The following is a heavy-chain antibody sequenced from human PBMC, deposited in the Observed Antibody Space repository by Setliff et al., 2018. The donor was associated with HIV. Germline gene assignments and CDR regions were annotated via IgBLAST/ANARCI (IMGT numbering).Heavy chain of an antibody. CDR2: IYTSGST. D-gene: IGHD3-3*01. J-gene: IGHJ6*03. Sequence: SETLSLTCTVSGGSISSHYWSWIRQPPGKGLEWIGHIYTSGSTNYNPSLKSQVTMSVGTSKNQFSLKLSSVTAADTAVYYCARCYYNFWSGYPLDYMDVWGKGTTVTV. CDR3: ARCYYNFWSGYPLDYMDV. CDR1: GGSISSHY. V-gene: IGHV4-4*08.